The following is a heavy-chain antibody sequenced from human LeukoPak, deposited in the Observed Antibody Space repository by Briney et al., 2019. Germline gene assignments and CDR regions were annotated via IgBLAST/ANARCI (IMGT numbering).Heavy chain of an antibody. CDR3: ARGGPITFGGVIVIPPDY. V-gene: IGHV3-30-3*01. CDR1: GFTFSGYA. D-gene: IGHD3-16*02. Sequence: TGGSLRLSCAASGFTFSGYAMHWVRQAPGKGLEWVAVISYDGSNKYYADSVKGRFTISRDNSKNTLYLQMNSLRAEDTAVYYCARGGPITFGGVIVIPPDYWGQGTLVTVSS. CDR2: ISYDGSNK. J-gene: IGHJ4*02.